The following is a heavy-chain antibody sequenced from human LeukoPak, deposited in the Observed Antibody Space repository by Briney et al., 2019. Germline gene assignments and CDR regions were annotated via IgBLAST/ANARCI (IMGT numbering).Heavy chain of an antibody. CDR2: IKQGESER. Sequence: GGSLGLSCAASGFTFRSYRMNWVRQAPEKGLEWVASIKQGESERYYVDSVNGRFTISRDNAKNSLYLQMNSLRAEDTAVYYCARGDNSAFDIWGQGTMVTVSS. CDR3: ARGDNSAFDI. CDR1: GFTFRSYR. V-gene: IGHV3-7*04. D-gene: IGHD3-22*01. J-gene: IGHJ3*02.